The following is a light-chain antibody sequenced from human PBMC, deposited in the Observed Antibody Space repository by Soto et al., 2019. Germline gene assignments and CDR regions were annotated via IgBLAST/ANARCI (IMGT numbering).Light chain of an antibody. V-gene: IGLV1-44*01. CDR3: AAWDDSLNGVV. CDR1: SSTIGSHD. Sequence: QSVLTQPPSVSGTPGQRVTISCSGSSSTIGSHDVNWYQQLPGTAPKLLILNNNHRPSGVPDRFSGSKSGASASLAISGLQSDDEADYYCAAWDDSLNGVVFGGGTKLTVL. CDR2: NNN. J-gene: IGLJ3*02.